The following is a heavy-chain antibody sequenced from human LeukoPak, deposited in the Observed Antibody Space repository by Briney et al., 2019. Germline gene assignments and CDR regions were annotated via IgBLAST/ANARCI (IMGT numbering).Heavy chain of an antibody. CDR1: GFTFSSYA. CDR3: ARGGDIVVVPAAT. V-gene: IGHV3-30*01. D-gene: IGHD2-2*01. J-gene: IGHJ4*02. CDR2: ISYDGSNK. Sequence: GRSLRLSCAASGFTFSSYAMHWVRQAPGEGLEWVAVISYDGSNKYYADSVKGRFTISRDNSKNTLYLQMNSLRAEDTAVYYCARGGDIVVVPAATWGQGTLVTVSS.